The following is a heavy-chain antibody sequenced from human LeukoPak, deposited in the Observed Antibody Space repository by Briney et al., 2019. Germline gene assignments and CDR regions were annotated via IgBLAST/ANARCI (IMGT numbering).Heavy chain of an antibody. J-gene: IGHJ4*02. CDR3: ARDQRGYSYGSVSY. V-gene: IGHV1-2*02. CDR2: INPNSGGT. CDR1: GYTFTGYY. D-gene: IGHD5-18*01. Sequence: ASVTVSCKASGYTFTGYYMHWVRQAPGQGLEWMGWINPNSGGTNYAQKFQGRVTMTRDTSISTAYMELSRLRSDDTAVYYCARDQRGYSYGSVSYWGQGTLVTVSS.